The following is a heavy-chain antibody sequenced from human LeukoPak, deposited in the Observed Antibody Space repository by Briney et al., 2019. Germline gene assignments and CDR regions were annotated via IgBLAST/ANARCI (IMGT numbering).Heavy chain of an antibody. CDR2: ISSSSSYT. V-gene: IGHV3-21*01. CDR3: ARAEWLRSFDY. J-gene: IGHJ4*02. CDR1: GFTFSSYS. D-gene: IGHD5-12*01. Sequence: GGSLRLSCAASGFTFSSYSMNWVRQAPGKGLEWVSSISSSSSYTYYADSVKGRFTISRDNAKNSLYLQMNSLRAEDTAVYYCARAEWLRSFDYWGQGTLVTVSS.